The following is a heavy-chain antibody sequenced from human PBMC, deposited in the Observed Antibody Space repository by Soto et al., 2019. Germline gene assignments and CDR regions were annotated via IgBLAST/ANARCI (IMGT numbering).Heavy chain of an antibody. J-gene: IGHJ6*02. Sequence: ESGGGVVQPGRSLRLSCAASGFTFSSYGMHWVRQAPGKGLEWVAVISYDGSNKNYADSVKGRFTISRDNSKNTLYLQMNSLRAEDTAVYYCAKDSYSSGWAVYYYYYGMDVWGQGTTVTVSS. CDR1: GFTFSSYG. CDR2: ISYDGSNK. V-gene: IGHV3-30*18. D-gene: IGHD6-19*01. CDR3: AKDSYSSGWAVYYYYYGMDV.